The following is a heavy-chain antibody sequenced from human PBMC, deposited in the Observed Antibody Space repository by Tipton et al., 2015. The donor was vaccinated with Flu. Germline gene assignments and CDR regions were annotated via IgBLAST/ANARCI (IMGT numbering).Heavy chain of an antibody. J-gene: IGHJ2*01. CDR1: VGSVSSYY. CDR3: ATFRQVFTFDGSDYTPKFAYFEL. D-gene: IGHD3-22*01. V-gene: IGHV4-59*08. CDR2: VYYSGRT. Sequence: LRLSCTISVGSVSSYYWTWVRQPPGKGLEWIGDVYYSGRTNYRPSLNSRVTMSADTSVNQVSLKLTSVTAADPAVYYCATFRQVFTFDGSDYTPKFAYFELWGRGTLVTVSS.